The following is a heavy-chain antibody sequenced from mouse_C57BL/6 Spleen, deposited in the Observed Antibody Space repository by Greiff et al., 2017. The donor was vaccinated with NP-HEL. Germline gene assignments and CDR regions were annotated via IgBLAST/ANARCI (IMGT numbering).Heavy chain of an antibody. D-gene: IGHD2-10*01. CDR2: IYPGDGDT. V-gene: IGHV1-82*01. J-gene: IGHJ3*01. Sequence: VQLQQSGPELVKPGASVKISCKASGYAFSSSWMNWVKQRPGKGLEWIGRIYPGDGDTNYNGKFKGKATLTADKSSSTAYMQLSSLTSEDSAVYFCAPYWGFAYWGQGTLVTVSA. CDR3: APYWGFAY. CDR1: GYAFSSSW.